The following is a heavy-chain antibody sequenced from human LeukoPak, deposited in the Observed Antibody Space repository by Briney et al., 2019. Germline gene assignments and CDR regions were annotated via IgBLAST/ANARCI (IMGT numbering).Heavy chain of an antibody. CDR2: ISSSSSYI. J-gene: IGHJ3*02. Sequence: GGSLRLSCAASGFTFSSYSMNWVRQAPGKGLEWVSSISSSSSYIYYADSVKGRFTISRDNAKNSLYLQMNSLRAEDTAVYYCARGNWNYGNAFDNWGQGTMVTVSS. CDR1: GFTFSSYS. D-gene: IGHD1-7*01. V-gene: IGHV3-21*01. CDR3: ARGNWNYGNAFDN.